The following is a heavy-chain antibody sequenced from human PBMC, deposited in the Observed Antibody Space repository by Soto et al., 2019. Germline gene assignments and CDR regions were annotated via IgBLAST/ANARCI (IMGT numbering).Heavy chain of an antibody. CDR2: IFYAGTT. Sequence: QLQLQESGPGLVKPSETLSLTCTVSGGSITSNSYYWGWIRQSPGKGLEWIGSIFYAGTTYNNPSRTSRATISVDTSRNTFSLKMTSLTASDTAVYFCARMALAGGEDVFAVWGRGTLVTVSS. CDR3: ARMALAGGEDVFAV. D-gene: IGHD7-27*01. V-gene: IGHV4-39*01. J-gene: IGHJ4*02. CDR1: GGSITSNSYY.